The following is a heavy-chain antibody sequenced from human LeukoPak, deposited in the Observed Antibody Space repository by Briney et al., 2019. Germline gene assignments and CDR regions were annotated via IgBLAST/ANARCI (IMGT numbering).Heavy chain of an antibody. Sequence: ASVKVSCKASGYTFTSYDINWVRQAPGQGLEWMGWINPNSGGANYAQKFQGRVTMTRDTSISTAYMELSRLRSDDTAVYYCARAKAVTTYLDYWGQGTLVTVSS. CDR3: ARAKAVTTYLDY. D-gene: IGHD4-17*01. J-gene: IGHJ4*02. V-gene: IGHV1-2*02. CDR1: GYTFTSYD. CDR2: INPNSGGA.